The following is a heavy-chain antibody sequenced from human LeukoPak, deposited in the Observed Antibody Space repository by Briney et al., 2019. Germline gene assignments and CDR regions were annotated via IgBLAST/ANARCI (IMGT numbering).Heavy chain of an antibody. CDR1: GGSISSSSYY. V-gene: IGHV4-61*02. D-gene: IGHD6-19*01. J-gene: IGHJ4*02. CDR2: IYTSGST. CDR3: ARTGYSSDNDY. Sequence: SETLSLTCTVSGGSISSSSYYWSWIRQPAGKGLEWIGRIYTSGSTNYNPSLKSRVTISVDTSKNQFSLKLSSVTAADTAVYYCARTGYSSDNDYWGQGTLVTVSS.